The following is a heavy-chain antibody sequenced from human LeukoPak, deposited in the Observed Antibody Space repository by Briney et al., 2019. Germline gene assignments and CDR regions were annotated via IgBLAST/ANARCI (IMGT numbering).Heavy chain of an antibody. CDR3: TFSSYGDHIGVDAFDM. CDR1: GFAFSSYW. CDR2: INAHGSST. D-gene: IGHD4-17*01. J-gene: IGHJ3*02. Sequence: GGSLRLSCAASGFAFSSYWMHWVRQAPGKGPVWVSRINAHGSSTNYADSVKGRFTISRDNAKNTVYLQMNSLSAEDTAMYYCTFSSYGDHIGVDAFDMWGQGTMVTVSS. V-gene: IGHV3-74*01.